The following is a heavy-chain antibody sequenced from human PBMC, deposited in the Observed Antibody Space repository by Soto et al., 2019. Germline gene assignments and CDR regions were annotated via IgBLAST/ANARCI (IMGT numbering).Heavy chain of an antibody. CDR3: AKTPVRSLGIYYFDY. Sequence: GGSLRLSCAASGFTFSSYAMSWVRQAPGKGLEWVSAISGSGGSTYYADSVKGRFTISRDNSKNTLYLQMNSLRAEDTAVYYCAKTPVRSLGIYYFDYWGQGTLVTVSS. D-gene: IGHD3-3*01. CDR1: GFTFSSYA. V-gene: IGHV3-23*01. J-gene: IGHJ4*02. CDR2: ISGSGGST.